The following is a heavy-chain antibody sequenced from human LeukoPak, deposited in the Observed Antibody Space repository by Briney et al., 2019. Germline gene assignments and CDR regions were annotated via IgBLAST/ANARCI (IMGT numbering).Heavy chain of an antibody. D-gene: IGHD1-26*01. Sequence: SETLSLTCAVSGGSISSSNWWSWVRQPPGKGLEWIGEIYHSGSTNYNPSLKSRVTISVDKSKNQFSLKLSSVTAADTAVYYCARTLGGSYYSGMDVWGQGTTDTVSS. V-gene: IGHV4-4*02. CDR1: GGSISSSNW. CDR2: IYHSGST. J-gene: IGHJ6*02. CDR3: ARTLGGSYYSGMDV.